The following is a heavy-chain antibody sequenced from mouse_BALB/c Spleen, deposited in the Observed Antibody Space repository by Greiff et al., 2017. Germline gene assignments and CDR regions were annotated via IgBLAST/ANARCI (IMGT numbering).Heavy chain of an antibody. CDR3: ARRYRYDEYYYAMDY. CDR1: GFTFSSYT. Sequence: EVQLVESGGGIVQPGGSLKLSCAASGFTFSSYTMSWVRQTPEERLEWVAYISNGGGSTYYPDTVKGRFTISRDNAKNTLYLQMSSLKSEDTAMYYCARRYRYDEYYYAMDYWGQGTSVTVSS. V-gene: IGHV5-12-2*01. CDR2: ISNGGGST. J-gene: IGHJ4*01. D-gene: IGHD2-14*01.